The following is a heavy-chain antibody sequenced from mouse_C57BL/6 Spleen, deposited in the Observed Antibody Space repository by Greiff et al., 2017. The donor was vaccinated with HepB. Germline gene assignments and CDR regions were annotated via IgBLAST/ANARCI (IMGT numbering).Heavy chain of an antibody. CDR2: INYDGSST. CDR1: GFTFSDYY. J-gene: IGHJ2*01. V-gene: IGHV5-16*01. CDR3: ARGDVLFDY. Sequence: EVQVVESEGGLVQPGSSMKLSCTASGFTFSDYYMAWVRQVPEKGLEWVANINYDGSSTYYLDSLKSRFIISRDNAKNILYLQMSSLKSEDTATYYCARGDVLFDYWGQGTTLTVSS.